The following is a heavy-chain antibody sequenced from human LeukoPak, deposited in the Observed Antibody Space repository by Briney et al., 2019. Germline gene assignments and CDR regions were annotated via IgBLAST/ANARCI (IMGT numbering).Heavy chain of an antibody. D-gene: IGHD3-3*01. J-gene: IGHJ6*02. CDR3: AREHPGTIFGVVQYGMDV. CDR1: GFTFSSYE. CDR2: ISSSGSTI. Sequence: GGSLRLSCAASGFTFSSYEMNWLPQAPGKGLEGVSYISSSGSTIYYADSVKGRFTISRDNANNSLYLQMNSLRAEDTAVYYCAREHPGTIFGVVQYGMDVWGQGTTVTVSS. V-gene: IGHV3-48*03.